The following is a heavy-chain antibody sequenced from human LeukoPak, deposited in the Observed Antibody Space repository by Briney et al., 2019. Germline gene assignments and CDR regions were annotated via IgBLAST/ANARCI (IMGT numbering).Heavy chain of an antibody. CDR2: IYYSGST. CDR1: GGSISSSSYY. J-gene: IGHJ6*03. CDR3: ARAGNIYYYYYMDV. Sequence: PSETLSLTCTVSGGSISSSSYYWGWIRQPPGKGLEWIGSIYYSGSTYYNPSLKSRVTISVDTSKNQFSLKLSSVTAADTAVYYCARAGNIYYYYYMDVWGKGTTVTISS. V-gene: IGHV4-39*07.